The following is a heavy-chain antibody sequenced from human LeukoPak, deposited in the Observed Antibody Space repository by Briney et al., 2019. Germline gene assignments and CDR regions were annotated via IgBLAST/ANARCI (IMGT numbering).Heavy chain of an antibody. J-gene: IGHJ4*02. CDR1: GYNFSKYG. Sequence: ASVKVSCKASGYNFSKYGISWVRQAPGQGLEWMGWISAYNGNTNYAQKLQGRVTMTTDTSTSTAYMELRSLRSDDTAVYYCARDRGDYDSSGYPYWGQGTLVTVSS. V-gene: IGHV1-18*01. CDR3: ARDRGDYDSSGYPY. CDR2: ISAYNGNT. D-gene: IGHD3-22*01.